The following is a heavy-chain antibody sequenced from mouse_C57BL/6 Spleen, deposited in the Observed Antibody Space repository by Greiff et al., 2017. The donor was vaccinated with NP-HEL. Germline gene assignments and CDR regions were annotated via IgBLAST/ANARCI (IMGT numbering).Heavy chain of an antibody. CDR1: GYTFTSYW. V-gene: IGHV1-53*01. CDR3: ARERNYYGSSYYAMDY. D-gene: IGHD1-1*01. CDR2: INPSNGGT. Sequence: VKLQQPGTELVKPGASVKLSCKASGYTFTSYWMHWVKQRPGQGLEWIGNINPSNGGTNYNEKFKSKATLTVDKSSSTAYMQLSSLTSEDSAVYYCARERNYYGSSYYAMDYWGQGTSVTVSS. J-gene: IGHJ4*01.